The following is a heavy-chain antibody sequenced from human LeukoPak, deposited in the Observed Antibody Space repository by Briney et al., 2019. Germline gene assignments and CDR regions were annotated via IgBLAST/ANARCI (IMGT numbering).Heavy chain of an antibody. CDR3: ARDIGLRKAAPPGWFDP. Sequence: GGSLRLSCAASGFTFSSYWMTWVRQAPGKGLEWVASIKQDGSEKHCVDSVKGRFTISRDNANNSLYLQMNSLRADDTAVYYCARDIGLRKAAPPGWFDPWGQGALVTVSS. CDR1: GFTFSSYW. CDR2: IKQDGSEK. J-gene: IGHJ5*02. D-gene: IGHD6-6*01. V-gene: IGHV3-7*01.